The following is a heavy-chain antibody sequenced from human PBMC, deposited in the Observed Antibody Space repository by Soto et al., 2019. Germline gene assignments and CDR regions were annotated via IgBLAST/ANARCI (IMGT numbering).Heavy chain of an antibody. D-gene: IGHD2-15*01. J-gene: IGHJ5*02. CDR2: ISAYNGNT. V-gene: IGHV1-18*01. Sequence: ASGKVSCKASGYTFTSYGISWVRQAPGQGREWMGWISAYNGNTNYAQNLQGRVTMTTDTSTSTAYMELRSLRPDDPAVYYCARIGASDIVVVVGATPASSWFEPWGQGTLVTVSS. CDR1: GYTFTSYG. CDR3: ARIGASDIVVVVGATPASSWFEP.